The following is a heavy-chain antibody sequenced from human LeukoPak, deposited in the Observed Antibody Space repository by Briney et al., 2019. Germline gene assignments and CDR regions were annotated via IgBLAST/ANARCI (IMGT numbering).Heavy chain of an antibody. CDR3: ARGQGMGPRWFDP. J-gene: IGHJ5*02. Sequence: SETLSLTCTVSDGSINSRGYYWAWIRQPPGKGLEWIGSISIYYSGSTYYNPSLKSRVTFSVDTSKNQFSLKLTSVTAADTAVYYCARGQGMGPRWFDPWGQGTLVTVSS. D-gene: IGHD6-13*01. V-gene: IGHV4-39*07. CDR1: DGSINSRGYY. CDR2: ISIYYSGST.